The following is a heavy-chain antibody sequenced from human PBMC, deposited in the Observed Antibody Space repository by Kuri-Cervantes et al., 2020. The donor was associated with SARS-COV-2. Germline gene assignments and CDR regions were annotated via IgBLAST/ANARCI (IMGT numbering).Heavy chain of an antibody. D-gene: IGHD3-10*01. CDR3: AIIESSSDYYYYYGMDA. CDR2: ISSSSSSYI. J-gene: IGHJ6*02. Sequence: LSLTCAASGFTFSSYSMNWVRQAPGKGLEWVSSISSSSSSYIYYADSVKGRFTISRDNAKNSLYLQMNSLRAEDTAVYYCAIIESSSDYYYYYGMDAWGQGTTVTVSS. CDR1: GFTFSSYS. V-gene: IGHV3-21*01.